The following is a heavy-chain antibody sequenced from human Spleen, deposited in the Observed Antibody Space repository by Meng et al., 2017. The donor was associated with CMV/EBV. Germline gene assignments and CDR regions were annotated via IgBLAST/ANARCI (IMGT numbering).Heavy chain of an antibody. CDR2: INPNSGGT. CDR3: ARGILGDDFWSGPYGMDV. Sequence: ASVKVSCKASGYTFTGYYMHWVRQAPGQGLEWMGWINPNSGGTNYAQKFQGRVTMTTDTSTSTAYMELRSLRSDDTAVYYCARGILGDDFWSGPYGMDVWGQGTTVTVSS. CDR1: GYTFTGYY. V-gene: IGHV1-2*02. D-gene: IGHD3-3*01. J-gene: IGHJ6*02.